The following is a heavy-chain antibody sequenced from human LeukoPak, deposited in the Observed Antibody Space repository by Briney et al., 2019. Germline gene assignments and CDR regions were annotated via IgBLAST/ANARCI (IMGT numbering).Heavy chain of an antibody. CDR2: VYHSGSI. J-gene: IGHJ4*02. V-gene: IGHV4-59*01. Sequence: SETLSLTCTVSGGSISSYSWNWIRQSPGKGPEWIGRVYHSGSINYNPSLKSRVTISVDTSKNQFSLNLSSVTAADTAVYYCVSSYGGYVLDHWGQGTLVIVSS. CDR3: VSSYGGYVLDH. D-gene: IGHD5-12*01. CDR1: GGSISSYS.